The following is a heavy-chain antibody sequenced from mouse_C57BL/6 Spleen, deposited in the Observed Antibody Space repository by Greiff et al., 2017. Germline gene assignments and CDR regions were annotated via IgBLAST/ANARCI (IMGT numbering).Heavy chain of an antibody. Sequence: EVQLQQSGPELVKPGASVKMSCKASGYPFTDYNMHWVKQSHGKSLEWIGYINPYNGGTCYNQKFKGTATLTVNKSSSTAYMGLRSLTSEVAAGDYGARGDDDETGYYFDYWGQGTTLTVS. J-gene: IGHJ2*01. V-gene: IGHV1-22*01. CDR2: INPYNGGT. CDR3: ARGDDDETGYYFDY. D-gene: IGHD2-4*01. CDR1: GYPFTDYN.